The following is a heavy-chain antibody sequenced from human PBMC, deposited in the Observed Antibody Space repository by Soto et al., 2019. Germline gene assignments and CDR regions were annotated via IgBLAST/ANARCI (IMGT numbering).Heavy chain of an antibody. CDR3: ARARYYASRGRDV. Sequence: QVQLQESGPGLVKPSQTLSLTCTVSGGSISSGDWYWSWTRQHPGEGLEWLGYMYYSGSTYYNPSLESRTTISVDPSRNQFSLNLSSVTAADTAVYYGARARYYASRGRDVWGQGTTVTVSS. V-gene: IGHV4-31*03. CDR2: MYYSGST. CDR1: GGSISSGDWY. J-gene: IGHJ6*02. D-gene: IGHD3-10*01.